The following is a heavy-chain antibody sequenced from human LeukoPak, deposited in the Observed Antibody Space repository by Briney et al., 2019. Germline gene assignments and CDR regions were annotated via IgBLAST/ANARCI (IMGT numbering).Heavy chain of an antibody. CDR3: ARVGYYYGSGEANWFDP. D-gene: IGHD3-10*01. CDR2: INHSGST. Sequence: PPETLSLTCAVYGGSFSGYYWSWIRQPPGKGLEWIGEINHSGSTNYDPSLKSRVTISVDTSKNQFSLKLSSVTAADTAVYYCARVGYYYGSGEANWFDPWGQGTLVTVSS. CDR1: GGSFSGYY. V-gene: IGHV4-34*01. J-gene: IGHJ5*02.